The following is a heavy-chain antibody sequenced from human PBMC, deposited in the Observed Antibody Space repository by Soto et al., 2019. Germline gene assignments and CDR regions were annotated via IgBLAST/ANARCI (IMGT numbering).Heavy chain of an antibody. CDR2: INPNSGGT. V-gene: IGHV1-2*04. D-gene: IGHD5-18*01. J-gene: IGHJ6*02. Sequence: XSVKVSFKASGYTFTGYYMHLVRHAPGQGLEWMGWINPNSGGTNYAQKFQGWVTMTRDTSISTAYMELSRLRSHDTAVYYCARGALDTAMAGGMDVWGQGTTVTVSS. CDR1: GYTFTGYY. CDR3: ARGALDTAMAGGMDV.